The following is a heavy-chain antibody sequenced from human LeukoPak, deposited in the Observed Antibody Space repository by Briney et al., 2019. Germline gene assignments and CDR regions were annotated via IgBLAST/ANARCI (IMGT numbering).Heavy chain of an antibody. CDR3: ARSIVGATYYYYYYYMDV. CDR1: GGSFSGYY. V-gene: IGHV4-34*01. D-gene: IGHD1-26*01. J-gene: IGHJ6*03. CDR2: INHSGST. Sequence: PSETLSLTCAVYGGSFSGYYWSWIRQPPGKGLEWIGEINHSGSTNYNPSLKSRVTISVDTSKNQFSLKLSSVTAADTAVYYCARSIVGATYYYYYYYMDVWGKGTTVTISS.